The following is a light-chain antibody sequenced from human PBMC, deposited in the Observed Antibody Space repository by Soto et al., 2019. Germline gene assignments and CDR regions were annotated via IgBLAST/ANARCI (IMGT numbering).Light chain of an antibody. V-gene: IGLV2-11*01. CDR1: SSDVGGYNY. CDR2: DVS. J-gene: IGLJ3*02. Sequence: QSALTQPRSVSGSPGQSVTISCTGTSSDVGGYNYVSWYQQHPGKAPKLMIYDVSKRPSGVPDRFSGSKSGNTASLTISGLQAEEDDDYYCCSSAGSYTWVFGGGTKVTVL. CDR3: CSSAGSYTWV.